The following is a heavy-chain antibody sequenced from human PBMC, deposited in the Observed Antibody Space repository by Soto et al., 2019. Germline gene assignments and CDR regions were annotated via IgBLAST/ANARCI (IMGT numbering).Heavy chain of an antibody. J-gene: IGHJ4*02. V-gene: IGHV4-31*03. CDR2: IYYSGST. CDR3: ARGRLEVATISLTSQYYFDY. Sequence: SETLSLTCTVSGGSISIGGYYWSWIRHHPGKGLEWIGYIYYSGSTYYNPSLKSRVTISVDTSKNQFSLKLSSVTAADTAVYYCARGRLEVATISLTSQYYFDYWGQGTLITVSS. CDR1: GGSISIGGYY. D-gene: IGHD5-12*01.